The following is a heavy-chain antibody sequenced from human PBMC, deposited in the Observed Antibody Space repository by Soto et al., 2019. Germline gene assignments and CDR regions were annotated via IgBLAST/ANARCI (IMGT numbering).Heavy chain of an antibody. CDR2: ISSSSSYI. CDR3: ARDAQYYYDSSGYYAFDI. D-gene: IGHD3-22*01. CDR1: GFTFSSYS. Sequence: GGSLRLSCAASGFTFSSYSMNWVRQAPGKGLEWVSSISSSSSYIYYADSVKGRFTISRDNAKNSLYLQMNSLRAEDTAVYYCARDAQYYYDSSGYYAFDIWGQGTMVTGSS. V-gene: IGHV3-21*01. J-gene: IGHJ3*02.